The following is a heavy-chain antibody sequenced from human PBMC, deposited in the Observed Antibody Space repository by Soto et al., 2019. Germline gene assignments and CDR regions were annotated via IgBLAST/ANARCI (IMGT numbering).Heavy chain of an antibody. CDR2: ISGSGGST. Sequence: EVQLLESGGGLVQPGGSLRLSCAASGFTFSSYAMSWVRQAPGKGLEWVSAISGSGGSTYYADSVTGRFTISRDNSKNTLYLQMNSLRAEDTAVYYCARSPWLPYYYYYGMDVWGQETTVTVSS. J-gene: IGHJ6*02. D-gene: IGHD5-12*01. CDR3: ARSPWLPYYYYYGMDV. CDR1: GFTFSSYA. V-gene: IGHV3-23*01.